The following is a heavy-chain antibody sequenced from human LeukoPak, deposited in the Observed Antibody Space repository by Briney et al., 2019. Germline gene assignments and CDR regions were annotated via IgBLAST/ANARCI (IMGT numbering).Heavy chain of an antibody. CDR3: ARDGYNSGYFDY. CDR1: GFTFSSYA. V-gene: IGHV3-21*01. J-gene: IGHJ4*02. CDR2: ISSSSSYI. Sequence: GGSLRLSCAASGFTFSSYAMSWVRQAPGKGLEWVSSISSSSSYIYYADSVKGRFTISRDNAKNSLYLQMNSLRAEDTAVYYCARDGYNSGYFDYWGQGTLVTVSS. D-gene: IGHD5-24*01.